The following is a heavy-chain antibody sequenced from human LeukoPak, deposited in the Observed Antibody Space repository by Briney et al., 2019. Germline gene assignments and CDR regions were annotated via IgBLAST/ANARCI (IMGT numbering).Heavy chain of an antibody. J-gene: IGHJ4*02. V-gene: IGHV1-18*01. Sequence: ASVKVSCKTSGYIFTSYGISWVQQAPGQGLEWMGWISSQYGNTNYAQKLQGRVTLTTDSSTSTAYMELRSLRSDDTAVYYCARGELGGDDYVWGTPVTDYWGQGTLVTVSS. CDR3: ARGELGGDDYVWGTPVTDY. CDR1: GYIFTSYG. D-gene: IGHD3-16*01. CDR2: ISSQYGNT.